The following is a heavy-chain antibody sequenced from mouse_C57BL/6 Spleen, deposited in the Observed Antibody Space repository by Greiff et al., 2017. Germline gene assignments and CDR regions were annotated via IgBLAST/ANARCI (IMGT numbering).Heavy chain of an antibody. D-gene: IGHD3-2*02. V-gene: IGHV1-59*01. J-gene: IGHJ3*01. CDR1: GYTFTSYW. CDR2: IDPSDSYT. Sequence: QVQLQQPGAELVRPGTSVKLSCKASGYTFTSYWMHWVKQRPGQGLEWIGVIDPSDSYTNYNQKFKGKATLTVDTSSSTAYMQLSSLTSQDSAVYYCAGEVTAQATSSWFAYWGQGTLVTVSA. CDR3: AGEVTAQATSSWFAY.